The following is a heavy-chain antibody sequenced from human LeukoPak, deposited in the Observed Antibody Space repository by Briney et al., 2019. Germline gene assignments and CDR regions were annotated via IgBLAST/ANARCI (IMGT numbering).Heavy chain of an antibody. J-gene: IGHJ3*02. V-gene: IGHV1-69*13. Sequence: GASVKVSCKASVGTFSSYAISWVRQAPGQGLEWMGGIIPLFGTANYAQKFEARVTITADEATSPAYMELSSLRSEDTAVYYCARDRSEVRGVNLDAFDIWGQGTMLTVSS. CDR3: ARDRSEVRGVNLDAFDI. D-gene: IGHD3-10*01. CDR1: VGTFSSYA. CDR2: IIPLFGTA.